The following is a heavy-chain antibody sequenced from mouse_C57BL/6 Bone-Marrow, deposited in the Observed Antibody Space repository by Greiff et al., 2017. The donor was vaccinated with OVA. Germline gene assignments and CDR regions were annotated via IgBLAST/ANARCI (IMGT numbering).Heavy chain of an antibody. Sequence: VQLQQPGAELVKPGASVKLSCKASGYTFTSYWMQWVKQRPGQGLEWIGEIDPSDSYTNYNQKFKGKATLTVDTSSSTAYMQLSSLTSEDSAVYYCATRALLLRSSYWGEGTTLTVSS. CDR1: GYTFTSYW. CDR2: IDPSDSYT. J-gene: IGHJ2*01. CDR3: ATRALLLRSSY. D-gene: IGHD1-1*01. V-gene: IGHV1-50*01.